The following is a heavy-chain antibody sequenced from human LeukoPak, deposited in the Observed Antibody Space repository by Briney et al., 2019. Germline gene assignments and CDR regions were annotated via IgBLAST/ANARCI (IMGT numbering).Heavy chain of an antibody. CDR1: GDSISPYY. V-gene: IGHV4-59*08. D-gene: IGHD3-16*01. Sequence: SETLSLTCTVSGDSISPYYWSWLRQPPGKGLEWIAYIYYSGTTNYNPSLKSRVTISVDTSNNQSSLKLSSVTAADTAVYYCARHAHWGTGLVPYWGQGTLVTVSS. CDR2: IYYSGTT. CDR3: ARHAHWGTGLVPY. J-gene: IGHJ4*02.